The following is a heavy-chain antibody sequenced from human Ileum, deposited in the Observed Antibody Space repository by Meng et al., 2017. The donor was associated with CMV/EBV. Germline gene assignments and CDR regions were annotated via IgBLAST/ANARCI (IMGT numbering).Heavy chain of an antibody. D-gene: IGHD5-24*01. CDR3: ASGRLQFTPSALQH. J-gene: IGHJ1*01. Sequence: QVQFQQSRAGLLKPSETLSPTCAVSGEPLNGFFCSWIRQPPGRGLEWIGEVNNRGRTNYNPSLKSRLTISIDTSKRQLSLMVTSVTAADSAIYYCASGRLQFTPSALQHWGPGTLVTVSS. CDR2: VNNRGRT. CDR1: GEPLNGFF. V-gene: IGHV4-34*02.